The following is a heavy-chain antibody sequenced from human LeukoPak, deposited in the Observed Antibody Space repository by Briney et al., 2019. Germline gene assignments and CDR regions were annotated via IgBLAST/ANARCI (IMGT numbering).Heavy chain of an antibody. V-gene: IGHV3-21*01. J-gene: IGHJ6*03. CDR3: ARATWDPNYYYYMDV. Sequence: GGALRLSCAASGFTFSSYTMKWVRQAPGKGLEWVSSISSSSSYIYYAESAKGRFTISRDNAKNSLFLQMNSLRAEDTAVYFCARATWDPNYYYYMDVWGKGTTVTISS. D-gene: IGHD1-26*01. CDR2: ISSSSSYI. CDR1: GFTFSSYT.